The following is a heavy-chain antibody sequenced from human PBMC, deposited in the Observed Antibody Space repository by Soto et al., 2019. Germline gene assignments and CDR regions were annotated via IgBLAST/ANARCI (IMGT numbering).Heavy chain of an antibody. Sequence: ETLCLTCTVSGGSTSSSSYYWGWIRQPPGKGLEWIGSIYYSGSTYYNPSLKSRVTISVDTSKNQFSLKLSSVTAADTAVYYCARIGSYGMDVWGQGTTVT. CDR2: IYYSGST. CDR1: GGSTSSSSYY. V-gene: IGHV4-39*01. CDR3: ARIGSYGMDV. J-gene: IGHJ6*02.